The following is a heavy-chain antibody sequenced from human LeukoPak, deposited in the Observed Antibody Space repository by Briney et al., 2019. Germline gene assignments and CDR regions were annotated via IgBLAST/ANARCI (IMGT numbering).Heavy chain of an antibody. Sequence: ASVKVSCKASGYTFTSYYMHWVRQAPGQGLEWMGIINPSGGSTSYAQKFQGRVTMTRDTSTSTVYMELSSLRSGDTAVYYCARHYDSSGYYHDAFDIRGQGTMVTVSS. J-gene: IGHJ3*02. D-gene: IGHD3-22*01. V-gene: IGHV1-46*01. CDR3: ARHYDSSGYYHDAFDI. CDR1: GYTFTSYY. CDR2: INPSGGST.